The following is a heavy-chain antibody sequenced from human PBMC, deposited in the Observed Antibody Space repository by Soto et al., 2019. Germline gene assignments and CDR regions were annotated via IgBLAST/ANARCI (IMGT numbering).Heavy chain of an antibody. Sequence: SETLSLTCTVSGGSISSHYWSWIRQPPGKGLEWIGYIYYSGSTNYNPSLKSRVTISVDTSKNQFSLKLSSVTAADTAVYYCASGGYDYIWGSYRSRQFDIWGQGTMVTVSS. V-gene: IGHV4-59*08. CDR2: IYYSGST. D-gene: IGHD3-16*02. J-gene: IGHJ3*02. CDR3: ASGGYDYIWGSYRSRQFDI. CDR1: GGSISSHY.